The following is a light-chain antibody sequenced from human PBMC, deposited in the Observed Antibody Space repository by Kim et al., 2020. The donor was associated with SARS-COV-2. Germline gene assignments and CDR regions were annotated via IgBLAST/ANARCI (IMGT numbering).Light chain of an antibody. CDR1: QSVSNSY. CDR2: EAS. Sequence: LCAGERVTLACRASQSVSNSYLAWHQQKPGQAPRLLIYEASSRATGIPDRFSGSGSGTDFTLTISRLEPEDFAVYYCQQYGDSPYTFGQGTKLEI. V-gene: IGKV3-20*01. J-gene: IGKJ2*01. CDR3: QQYGDSPYT.